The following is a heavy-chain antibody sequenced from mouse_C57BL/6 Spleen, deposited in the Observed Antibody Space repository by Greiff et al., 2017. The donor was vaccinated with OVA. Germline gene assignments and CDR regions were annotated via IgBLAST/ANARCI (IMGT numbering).Heavy chain of an antibody. D-gene: IGHD1-1*01. Sequence: EVQLQQSGAELVRPGASVKLSCTASGFNIKDDYMHWVKQRPEQGLEWIGWIDPENGDTEYASKFQGKATITADTSSNTAYLQLSSLTSEDTAVYYCTTAPHYYGSSYEGDYWGQGTTLTVSS. J-gene: IGHJ2*01. CDR2: IDPENGDT. CDR1: GFNIKDDY. CDR3: TTAPHYYGSSYEGDY. V-gene: IGHV14-4*01.